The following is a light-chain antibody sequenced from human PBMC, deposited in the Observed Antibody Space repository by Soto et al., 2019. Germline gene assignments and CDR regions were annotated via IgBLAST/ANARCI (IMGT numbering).Light chain of an antibody. CDR3: SSYAGSDNYV. Sequence: QSVLTHPPSASGSPGQSVTISCTGTSSDVGGYNFVSWYQQYPGKAPKLMIYEVSKRPSGVPDRFSGSKSGNTASLTVSGLQAEDEADYYCSSYAGSDNYVFGTGTKVTVL. CDR2: EVS. CDR1: SSDVGGYNF. V-gene: IGLV2-8*01. J-gene: IGLJ1*01.